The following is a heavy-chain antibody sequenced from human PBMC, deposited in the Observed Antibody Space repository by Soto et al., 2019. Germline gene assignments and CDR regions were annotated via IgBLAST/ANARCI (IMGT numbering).Heavy chain of an antibody. CDR3: ARVRVIRGVIPSHFGL. CDR1: GGTFNSYG. D-gene: IGHD3-10*01. CDR2: IIPLYGTV. V-gene: IGHV1-69*06. Sequence: QDHLAQSGAEVKKPGSSVTVSCKASGGTFNSYGISWVRQAPGQGLDWMGVIIPLYGTVNYAQKFQGRDSITAYKSTSTAYMDLSSLRSDDTAVYYCARVRVIRGVIPSHFGLWGQGTLVTVSS. J-gene: IGHJ4*02.